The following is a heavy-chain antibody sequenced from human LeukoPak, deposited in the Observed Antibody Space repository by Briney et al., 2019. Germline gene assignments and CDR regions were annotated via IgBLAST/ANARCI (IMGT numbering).Heavy chain of an antibody. Sequence: PGGSLRLSCAASGFTFSSHAMSWVRQAPGKGLEWVSTISGSGGSTYYADSVKGRFTISRDNSKNTLYLQMNSLRAEDTAVYYCARGGSSGYYNHFDYWGQGTLVTVSS. CDR1: GFTFSSHA. J-gene: IGHJ4*02. V-gene: IGHV3-23*01. CDR3: ARGGSSGYYNHFDY. D-gene: IGHD3-22*01. CDR2: ISGSGGST.